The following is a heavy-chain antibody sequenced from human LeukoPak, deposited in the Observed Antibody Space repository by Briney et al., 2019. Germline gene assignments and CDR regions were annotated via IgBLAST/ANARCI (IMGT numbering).Heavy chain of an antibody. CDR1: GGSISSGSYY. CDR3: ARGRSVVVPAARRYFDY. CDR2: IYTSGST. J-gene: IGHJ4*02. Sequence: SETLSLTCTVSGGSISSGSYYWSWIRQPAGKGLEWIGRIYTSGSTNYNPSLKSRVTISVDTSKNQFSLKLSSVTAADTAVYYCARGRSVVVPAARRYFDYWGQGTLVTVSS. D-gene: IGHD2-2*01. V-gene: IGHV4-61*02.